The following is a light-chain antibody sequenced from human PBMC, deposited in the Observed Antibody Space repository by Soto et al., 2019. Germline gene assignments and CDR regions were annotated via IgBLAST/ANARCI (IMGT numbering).Light chain of an antibody. CDR2: DAS. CDR3: QQYNSWPLGT. CDR1: QGISDF. J-gene: IGKJ3*01. V-gene: IGKV1-33*01. Sequence: DIQMTQSPSSLSASVGDRVTITCQASQGISDFLNWYQQKPGKAPKLLIYDASNLETGVPSRFSGGGSGTEFTLSISSLQSEDFAVYYCQQYNSWPLGTFGPGTKLDIK.